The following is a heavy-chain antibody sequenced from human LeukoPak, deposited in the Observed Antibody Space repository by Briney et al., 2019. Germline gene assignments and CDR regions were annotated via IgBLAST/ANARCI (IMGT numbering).Heavy chain of an antibody. CDR1: GGSISSSSYY. Sequence: SETLSLTCTVSGGSISSSSYYWGWIRQPPGKGLEWIGSIYYSGNTFYIPSLKSRVTISVDTSKNQFSLRLSSVTAADTAVYYCARVTGYMIEDYFDYWGQGTLVTVSS. V-gene: IGHV4-39*07. CDR3: ARVTGYMIEDYFDY. D-gene: IGHD3-22*01. CDR2: IYYSGNT. J-gene: IGHJ4*02.